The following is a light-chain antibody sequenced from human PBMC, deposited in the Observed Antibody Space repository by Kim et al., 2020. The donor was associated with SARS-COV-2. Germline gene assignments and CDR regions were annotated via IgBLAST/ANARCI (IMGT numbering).Light chain of an antibody. CDR1: HNIDIN. Sequence: PGESAPLPCRASHNIDINLAWYQQTPGQPPRLLIYDAAIRAAVIPDRFSGSGSGTDFTLTIGSLAPEDFAVYYCQQRGNWPPALTFGGGTKVDIK. J-gene: IGKJ4*01. CDR3: QQRGNWPPALT. V-gene: IGKV3-11*01. CDR2: DAA.